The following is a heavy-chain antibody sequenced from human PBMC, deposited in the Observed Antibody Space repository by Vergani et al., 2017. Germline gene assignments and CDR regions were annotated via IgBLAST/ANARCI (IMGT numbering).Heavy chain of an antibody. J-gene: IGHJ3*02. CDR2: ISYDGSNK. CDR3: ARDPRGSYYRGDDAFDI. D-gene: IGHD1-26*01. CDR1: GFTFSSYA. V-gene: IGHV3-30-3*01. Sequence: QVQLVESGGGVVQPGRSLRLSCAASGFTFSSYAMHWVRQAPGKGLEGVAVISYDGSNKYYAESVKGRFTISRDNSKNTLYLQMNSLRAEDTAVYYCARDPRGSYYRGDDAFDIWGQGTTVTVSS.